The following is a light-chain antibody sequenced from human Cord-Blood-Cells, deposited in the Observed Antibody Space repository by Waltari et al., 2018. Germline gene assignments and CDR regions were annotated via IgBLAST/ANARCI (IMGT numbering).Light chain of an antibody. CDR1: QSLVHSDGNTY. Sequence: DVVMTQSPLSLPATLGQPASISCRSGQSLVHSDGNTYLNWFQQRPGQSPRRLFYKVSSRYSGVPDRFSGSGSVTYFTLKISRVEAEYVGVYYCMQGTHWPYTFGQGTKLEIK. V-gene: IGKV2-30*02. CDR3: MQGTHWPYT. CDR2: KVS. J-gene: IGKJ2*01.